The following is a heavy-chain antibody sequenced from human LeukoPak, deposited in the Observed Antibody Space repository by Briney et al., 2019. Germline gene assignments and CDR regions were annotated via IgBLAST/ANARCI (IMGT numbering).Heavy chain of an antibody. V-gene: IGHV3-23*01. CDR3: AKVSRVVVVGDFDY. CDR2: ISGSGGST. J-gene: IGHJ4*02. D-gene: IGHD2-2*01. Sequence: GGSLRLSCAASGFTFSDYYMSWIRQAPGKGLEWVSAISGSGGSTYYADSVKGRFTISRDNSKSTLYLQMNSLRAEDTAVYYCAKVSRVVVVGDFDYWGQGTLVTVSS. CDR1: GFTFSDYY.